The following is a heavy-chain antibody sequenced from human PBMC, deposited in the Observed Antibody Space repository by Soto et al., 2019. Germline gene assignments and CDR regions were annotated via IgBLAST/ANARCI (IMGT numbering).Heavy chain of an antibody. Sequence: QVQLVETGGGVGQPGRSLRLSCAASGFTFSSYAMHWVRQDPGKGLEWVAVISYDGSNKYYADSVKGRFTISRDNSKNPLYLQMNSLRAEDTAVYYCARAPGEGAFDIWVQGIMVTVSS. CDR3: ARAPGEGAFDI. V-gene: IGHV3-30-3*01. CDR2: ISYDGSNK. CDR1: GFTFSSYA. J-gene: IGHJ3*02. D-gene: IGHD3-16*01.